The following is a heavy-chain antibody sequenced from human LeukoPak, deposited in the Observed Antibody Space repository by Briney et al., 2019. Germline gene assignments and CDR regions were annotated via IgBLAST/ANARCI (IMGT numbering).Heavy chain of an antibody. CDR2: INPNSGGT. Sequence: GASVTVSCKASGYTFTDYYMHWVRQAPGQGLESMAWINPNSGGTNYAQKFQGRVTMTRDTSISTAYIELSRLRSDDTAVYYCSRRILWVYGSGSSNWFDPWGQGTLITVSS. J-gene: IGHJ5*02. V-gene: IGHV1-2*02. CDR1: GYTFTDYY. D-gene: IGHD3-10*01. CDR3: SRRILWVYGSGSSNWFDP.